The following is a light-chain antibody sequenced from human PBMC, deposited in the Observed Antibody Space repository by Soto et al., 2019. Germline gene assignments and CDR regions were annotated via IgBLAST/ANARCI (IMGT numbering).Light chain of an antibody. CDR1: RGHSSYA. V-gene: IGLV4-69*01. J-gene: IGLJ2*01. Sequence: QLVLTQSPSASASLGASVKLTCTLSRGHSSYAIAWHQQQPEKGPRYLMKVNSDGSHSKGDGIPDRFSGSSSGAERYLTISSLQSDDEADYYCQTWGTGIVVFGGGTKLTVL. CDR2: VNSDGSH. CDR3: QTWGTGIVV.